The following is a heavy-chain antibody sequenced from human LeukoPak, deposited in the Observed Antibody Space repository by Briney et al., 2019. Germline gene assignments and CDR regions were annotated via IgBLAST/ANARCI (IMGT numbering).Heavy chain of an antibody. CDR1: GFTFSAYF. V-gene: IGHV3-64*04. D-gene: IGHD3-3*01. CDR3: ASALEWLLDGMDV. J-gene: IGHJ6*02. Sequence: GGSLRLSCSASGFTFSAYFMHWVRQAPGKGLEYVSSISSNEYDTYYADSVKGRFTISRDNSKNTLFLQMNSLRAEDTAVYYCASALEWLLDGMDVWGQGTTVTVSS. CDR2: ISSNEYDT.